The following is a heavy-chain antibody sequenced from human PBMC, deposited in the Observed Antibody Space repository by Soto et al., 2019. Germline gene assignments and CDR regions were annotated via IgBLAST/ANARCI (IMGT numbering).Heavy chain of an antibody. D-gene: IGHD5-18*01. CDR1: GYTFTSYD. CDR2: MNPNSGNT. CDR3: ARSRQGYSYGYYYYGMDV. V-gene: IGHV1-8*01. J-gene: IGHJ6*02. Sequence: ASVKVSCKASGYTFTSYDINWVRQATGQGLEWMGWMNPNSGNTGYAQKFQGRVTMTRNTSISTAYMELSSLRSEDTAVYYCARSRQGYSYGYYYYGMDVWGQGTTVTVSS.